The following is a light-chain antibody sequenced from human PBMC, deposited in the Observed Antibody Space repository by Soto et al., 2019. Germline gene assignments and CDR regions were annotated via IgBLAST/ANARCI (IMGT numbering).Light chain of an antibody. J-gene: IGKJ5*01. CDR2: DAS. V-gene: IGKV3-15*01. Sequence: DIVLTQSPATLSLSPGERATLSCRASQSVSSYLAWYQQKPGQAPRLLIYDASTRATGIPARFSGGGSGTEFTLSISSLQSEDFAVYYCQQYNNWPPITFGQGTRLEIK. CDR1: QSVSSY. CDR3: QQYNNWPPIT.